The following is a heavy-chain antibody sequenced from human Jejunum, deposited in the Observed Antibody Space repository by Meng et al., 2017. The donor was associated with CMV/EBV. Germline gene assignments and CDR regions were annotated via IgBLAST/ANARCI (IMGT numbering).Heavy chain of an antibody. J-gene: IGHJ6*02. D-gene: IGHD2-21*01. CDR3: AKDKIPVSPYYYGMDV. CDR2: IRHDGTTK. Sequence: TFSSYALHWVRQAQGKGLEWVAFIRHDGTTKYYANSVKGRFTISRDNSKNTMYLQMNTLRTEDTAVYYCAKDKIPVSPYYYGMDVWGQGTTVTVSS. CDR1: TFSSYA. V-gene: IGHV3-30*02.